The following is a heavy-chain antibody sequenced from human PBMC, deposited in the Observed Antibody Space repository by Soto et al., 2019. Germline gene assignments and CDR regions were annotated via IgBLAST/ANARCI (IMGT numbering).Heavy chain of an antibody. V-gene: IGHV1-8*01. CDR2: MNPNSGNT. D-gene: IGHD6-19*01. J-gene: IGHJ4*02. Sequence: GASVKVSCKASGYTFTTYDINWVRQATGQGLEWMGWMNPNSGNTGYAQKFQGRLTMTRNISITTAYMELSSLRSEDTAVYYCARATSSGFDYWGQGTLVTVSS. CDR3: ARATSSGFDY. CDR1: GYTFTTYD.